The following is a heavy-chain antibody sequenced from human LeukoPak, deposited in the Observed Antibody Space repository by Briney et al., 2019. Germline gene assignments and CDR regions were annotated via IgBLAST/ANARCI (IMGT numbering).Heavy chain of an antibody. J-gene: IGHJ5*02. CDR3: ARESITMIVVVNYNWFDP. CDR1: GYTFTSYY. CDR2: INPSGGST. D-gene: IGHD3-22*01. V-gene: IGHV1-46*01. Sequence: ASVKVSCKASGYTFTSYYMHWVRQAPGQGLEWMGIINPSGGSTSYAQKFQGRVTMTRDMSTSTVYMELSSLRSEDTAVYYCARESITMIVVVNYNWFDPWGQGTLVTVSS.